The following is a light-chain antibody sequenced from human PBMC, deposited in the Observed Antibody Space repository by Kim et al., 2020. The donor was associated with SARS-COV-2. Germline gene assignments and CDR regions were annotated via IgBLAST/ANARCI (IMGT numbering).Light chain of an antibody. CDR1: SANIGAGYD. Sequence: QRATISCTGSSANIGAGYDEHWYQHLPGTAPKLLIYGNSNRPSGVPDRFSGSKSGTSASLAITGLQAEDEADYYCQSYDSSLSGVVFGGGTQLTVL. J-gene: IGLJ2*01. CDR3: QSYDSSLSGVV. V-gene: IGLV1-40*01. CDR2: GNS.